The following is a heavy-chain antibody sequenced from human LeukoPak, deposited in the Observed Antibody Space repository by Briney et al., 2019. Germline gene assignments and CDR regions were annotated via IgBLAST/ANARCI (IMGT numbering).Heavy chain of an antibody. CDR1: GGSISSYY. CDR3: ARLDGYDFYFDC. J-gene: IGHJ4*02. CDR2: IYYSGST. D-gene: IGHD5-24*01. V-gene: IGHV4-59*08. Sequence: PSETLSLTCAVSGGSISSYYSSCVRDPPRKGLEWVWDIYYSGSTNYNPALKRRVTISVDTSKNQFSLSVSSVTATGTSVYYCARLDGYDFYFDCWGQGTLVTVSS.